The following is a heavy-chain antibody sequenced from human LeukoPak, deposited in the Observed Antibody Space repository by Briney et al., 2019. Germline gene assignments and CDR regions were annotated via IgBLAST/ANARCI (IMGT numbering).Heavy chain of an antibody. Sequence: SGALALTRAGFGWFFRGFYLSWVRQPPGKGLGWIGEINHSGSTNYNPSLKSRVTISVDTSKNQFSLKLSSVTAADTAVYYCARGDDSSGWYANDYWGQGTLVTVSS. V-gene: IGHV4-34*01. J-gene: IGHJ4*02. CDR3: ARGDDSSGWYANDY. CDR1: GWFFRGFY. CDR2: INHSGST. D-gene: IGHD6-19*01.